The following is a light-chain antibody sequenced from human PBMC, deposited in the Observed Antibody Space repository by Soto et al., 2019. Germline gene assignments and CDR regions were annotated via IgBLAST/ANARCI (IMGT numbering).Light chain of an antibody. J-gene: IGKJ4*01. CDR1: QDISSK. CDR2: AAS. Sequence: DIQMTQSPSSVSSSVGDRVTITCRASQDISSKLGWYQQKPGKAPKLLIYAASTLESGVPSRFSGSGSGTDFTLTISSLQPEDFATYYCQQDISFPPTFGGGTKVDIK. V-gene: IGKV1-12*01. CDR3: QQDISFPPT.